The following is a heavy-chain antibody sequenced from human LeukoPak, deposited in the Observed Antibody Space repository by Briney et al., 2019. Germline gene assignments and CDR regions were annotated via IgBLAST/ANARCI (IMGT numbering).Heavy chain of an antibody. CDR2: IYYSGST. V-gene: IGHV4-30-4*01. CDR1: GGSISSGDYY. Sequence: SETLSLTCTVSGGSISSGDYYWSWIRQPPGKGLEWIGYIYYSGSTYYNPSLKSRVTISVDTSKNQFSLKLSSVTAADTAVYYCARDRAAGTYLDYWGREPWSPSPQ. CDR3: ARDRAAGTYLDY. D-gene: IGHD6-19*01. J-gene: IGHJ4*02.